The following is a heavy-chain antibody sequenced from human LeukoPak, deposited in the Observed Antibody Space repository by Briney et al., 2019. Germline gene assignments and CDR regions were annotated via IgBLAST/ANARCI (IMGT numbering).Heavy chain of an antibody. Sequence: PGGSLRLSCAASGFTFDDYGMSWVRHAPGKGLEWVSGINWNGGSTGYADSVKGRFTISRDNAKNSLYLQMNSLRAEDTALYYCARGVRIAARPNWFDPWGQGTLVTVSS. CDR1: GFTFDDYG. J-gene: IGHJ5*02. D-gene: IGHD6-6*01. V-gene: IGHV3-20*04. CDR3: ARGVRIAARPNWFDP. CDR2: INWNGGST.